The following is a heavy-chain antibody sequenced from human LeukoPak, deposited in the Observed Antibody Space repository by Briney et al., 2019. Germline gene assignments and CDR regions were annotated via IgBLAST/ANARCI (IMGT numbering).Heavy chain of an antibody. CDR3: ARDHNYAFDN. CDR2: ISSSGNTI. V-gene: IGHV3-48*03. Sequence: GGSLRLSCAASGFAFSSYEMNWVRQAPGKGLEWISYISYISSSGNTIYYADSVEGRFTISRDNARNSLYLQMNSLRAEDTAVYYCARDHNYAFDNWGQGTLVSVAS. D-gene: IGHD1-1*01. CDR1: GFAFSSYE. J-gene: IGHJ4*02.